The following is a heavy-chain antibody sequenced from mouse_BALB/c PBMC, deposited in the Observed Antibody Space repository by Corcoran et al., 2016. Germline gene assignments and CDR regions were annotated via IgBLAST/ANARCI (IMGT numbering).Heavy chain of an antibody. J-gene: IGHJ1*01. CDR3: ARGGVYDCWSGPANGMDV. CDR2: ISSNGGST. Sequence: EVQLVESGEGLVQPGGSLRLSCAASGFTFSSYAMHWVRQAPGKGLEYVSAISSNGGSTYYADSVKGRFTISRDNSKNTLYLQMGSLRAEDVSVYYCARGGVYDCWSGPANGMDVWGQGTTVTVSS. V-gene: IGHV5-6-3*01. D-gene: IGHD1-1*01. CDR1: GFTFSSYA.